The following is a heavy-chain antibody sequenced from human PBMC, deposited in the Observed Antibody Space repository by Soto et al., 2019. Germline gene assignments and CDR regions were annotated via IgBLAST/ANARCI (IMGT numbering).Heavy chain of an antibody. V-gene: IGHV3-21*01. J-gene: IGHJ4*02. Sequence: CGSLRLSCAASGFTFISYSINLVRHAPWKGLEWVSSISSSSSYIHYADSVKGRFTISRDNAKNSLYLQMNSLRAEDTAVYYCARDPGTFDYWGQGTLVTVSS. CDR3: ARDPGTFDY. CDR2: ISSSSSYI. D-gene: IGHD1-1*01. CDR1: GFTFISYS.